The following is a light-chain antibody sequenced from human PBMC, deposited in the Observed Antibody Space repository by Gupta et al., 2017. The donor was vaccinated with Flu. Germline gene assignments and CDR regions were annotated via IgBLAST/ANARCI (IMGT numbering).Light chain of an antibody. V-gene: IGKV1-33*01. Sequence: SPSSLSASVGDRVTITCQASQDTRNYLNWYQQKPGKAPDLLIYDASNLEKGVPSRFSGSGYGTEFTFTIKGLQAEDVATYYLQQYDSLPTFGQGTTVEIK. CDR3: QQYDSLPT. J-gene: IGKJ1*01. CDR1: QDTRNY. CDR2: DAS.